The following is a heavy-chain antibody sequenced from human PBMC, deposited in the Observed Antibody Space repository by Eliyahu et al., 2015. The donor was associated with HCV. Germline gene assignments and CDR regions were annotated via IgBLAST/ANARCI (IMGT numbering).Heavy chain of an antibody. J-gene: IGHJ4*02. V-gene: IGHV4-39*01. CDR2: XYYSGST. Sequence: QLQLQESGPGLVKPGGSISSSSYYWGWIRQPPGKGLEWIGSXYYSGSTYYNPSLKSRVTISVDTSKNQFSLKLSSVTAADTAVYYCASFIAVAGTVYWGQGTLVTVSS. CDR3: ASFIAVAGTVY. D-gene: IGHD6-19*01. CDR1: GSISSSSYY.